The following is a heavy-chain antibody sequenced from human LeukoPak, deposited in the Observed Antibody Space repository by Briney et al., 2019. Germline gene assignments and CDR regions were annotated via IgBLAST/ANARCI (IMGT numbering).Heavy chain of an antibody. V-gene: IGHV1-24*01. CDR2: FDPEQDET. J-gene: IGHJ4*02. D-gene: IGHD3-22*01. CDR3: ATYDRSGYFIY. CDR1: GYTLTEVS. Sequence: ASVKVSCKVSGYTLTEVSMHWVRQAPGKGLEWMGGFDPEQDETIYTQKFQGRVTMTEDTSTDTAYMEVSSLRSEDTAVYYCATYDRSGYFIYWGQGTLVTVPS.